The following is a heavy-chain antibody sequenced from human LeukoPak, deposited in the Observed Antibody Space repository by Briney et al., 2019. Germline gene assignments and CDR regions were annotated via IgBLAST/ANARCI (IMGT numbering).Heavy chain of an antibody. J-gene: IGHJ3*02. V-gene: IGHV3-66*01. D-gene: IGHD6-19*01. Sequence: PGGSLRLSCAASVLTVSSNYMSWVRQAPVKGLEWVSDIYSGGSTYYADSVKGRFTISRDNSKNTLYLQMNSLRAEDTAVYYCARDLRIAVAGTISAFDIWGQGTMVTVSS. CDR2: IYSGGST. CDR3: ARDLRIAVAGTISAFDI. CDR1: VLTVSSNY.